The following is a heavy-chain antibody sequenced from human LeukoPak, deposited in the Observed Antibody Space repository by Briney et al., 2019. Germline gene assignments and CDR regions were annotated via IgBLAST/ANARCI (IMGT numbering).Heavy chain of an antibody. Sequence: SETLSLTCTVSGGSISSSSYYWGWIRQPPGKGLEWIGSIYYSGSTYYNPSLKSRVTISVDASKNQFSLKPSSVTAADTAVYYCARVVAAVFDYWGQGTLVTVSS. CDR2: IYYSGST. D-gene: IGHD2-15*01. V-gene: IGHV4-39*01. J-gene: IGHJ4*02. CDR3: ARVVAAVFDY. CDR1: GGSISSSSYY.